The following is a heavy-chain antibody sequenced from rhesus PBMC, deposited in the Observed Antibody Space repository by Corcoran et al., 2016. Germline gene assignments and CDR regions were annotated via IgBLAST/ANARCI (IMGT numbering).Heavy chain of an antibody. V-gene: IGHV3S25*01. Sequence: EVQLVESGGGLAKPGGSLRLSCAASGFTFSSYWMNWVRQAPGKGLEWVLAIIGGGGSTYYADSVKGLFTIARDNSKNTLSLQMNSLRAEDTAVYYCAKDRGYSWNNGGLDSWGQGVVVTVSS. J-gene: IGHJ6*01. CDR1: GFTFSSYW. D-gene: IGHD1-20*01. CDR3: AKDRGYSWNNGGLDS. CDR2: IIGGGGST.